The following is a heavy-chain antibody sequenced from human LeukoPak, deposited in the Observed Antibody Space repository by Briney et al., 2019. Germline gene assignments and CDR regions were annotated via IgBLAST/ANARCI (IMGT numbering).Heavy chain of an antibody. CDR1: GGTFSSYA. D-gene: IGHD5-18*01. CDR2: IIPIFGTA. CDR3: ARVLSVGYSYGSFDY. V-gene: IGHV1-69*13. J-gene: IGHJ4*02. Sequence: ASVKVSCKASGGTFSSYAISWVRQAPGQGLEWMGGIIPIFGTANYAQKFQGRVTITADESTSTAYMELSSLRSEDTAVYYCARVLSVGYSYGSFDYWGQGTLVTVSS.